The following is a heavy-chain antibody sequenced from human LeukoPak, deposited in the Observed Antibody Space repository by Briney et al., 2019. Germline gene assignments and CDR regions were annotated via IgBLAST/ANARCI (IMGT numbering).Heavy chain of an antibody. J-gene: IGHJ4*02. V-gene: IGHV3-30*02. Sequence: GGSLRLSCAASGFTFSSYGMHWVRQSPDKGLEWVAFIRYDGSNKYYADSVKGRFTISRDNSKDTLYLQMNSLRAEDTAVYYCAKDTYDYWGQGTLVTVSS. CDR2: IRYDGSNK. CDR1: GFTFSSYG. CDR3: AKDTYDY.